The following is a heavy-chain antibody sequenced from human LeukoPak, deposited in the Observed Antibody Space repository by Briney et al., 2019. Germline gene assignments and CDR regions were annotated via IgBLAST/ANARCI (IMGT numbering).Heavy chain of an antibody. V-gene: IGHV1-69*04. Sequence: SAKVSCKASGGTFSSYAISWVRQAPGQGLEWMGRIIPILGIANYAQKFQGRVTITADKSTSTAYMELSSLRSEDTAVYYCARDPEGYYYYGMDVWGQGTTVTVSS. CDR3: ARDPEGYYYYGMDV. CDR2: IIPILGIA. CDR1: GGTFSSYA. J-gene: IGHJ6*02.